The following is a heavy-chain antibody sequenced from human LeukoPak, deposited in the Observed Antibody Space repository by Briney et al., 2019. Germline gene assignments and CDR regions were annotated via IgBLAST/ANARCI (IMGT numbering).Heavy chain of an antibody. CDR2: ISGSGGST. CDR3: AKDLSSWSTFDY. J-gene: IGHJ4*02. D-gene: IGHD6-13*01. CDR1: GFTFSSYA. V-gene: IGHV3-23*01. Sequence: GGSLRLSCAASGFTFSSYAMSWVRQAPGKGLEWVSAISGSGGSTYYADSVKGRFTISRDNSKNTLYLQMNSLRAEDTAVYYSAKDLSSWSTFDYWGQGTLVTVSS.